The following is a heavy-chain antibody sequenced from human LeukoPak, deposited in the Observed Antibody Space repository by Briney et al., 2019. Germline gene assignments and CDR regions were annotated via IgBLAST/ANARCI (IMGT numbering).Heavy chain of an antibody. J-gene: IGHJ5*02. CDR1: GGSISSGSYY. CDR3: ARGPHFNWFDP. CDR2: IYTSGST. D-gene: IGHD3-3*02. Sequence: PSQTLSLTCTVSGGSISSGSYYWSWIRQPAGKGLEWIGRIYTSGSTNYNPSLKSRVTISVDTSKSQFSLKLSSVTAADTAVYYCARGPHFNWFDPWGQGTLVTVSS. V-gene: IGHV4-61*02.